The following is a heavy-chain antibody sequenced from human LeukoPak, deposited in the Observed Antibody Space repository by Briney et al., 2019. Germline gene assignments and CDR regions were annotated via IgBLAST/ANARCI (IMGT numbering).Heavy chain of an antibody. D-gene: IGHD6-6*01. J-gene: IGHJ5*02. Sequence: SETLSLTCTVSGGSISSYYWSWIRQPPGKGLEWIGYIYDSGSTNYNPSLKRRVTISVDTSKNQFSLKLRSVTAADTAVYYCARQVSSEFDPWGQGTLVTVSS. CDR1: GGSISSYY. V-gene: IGHV4-59*08. CDR3: ARQVSSEFDP. CDR2: IYDSGST.